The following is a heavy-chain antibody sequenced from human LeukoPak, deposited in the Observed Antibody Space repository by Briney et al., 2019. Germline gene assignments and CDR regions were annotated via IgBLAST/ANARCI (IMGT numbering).Heavy chain of an antibody. Sequence: AETLSLTCTLSGGSMTNYYGSGIRHPPGKGLEWSGYIDRRGGTKCNPYSASLTRRVTRSADTSKNPISLKLNSVTAAETAVYYCARHFGEIYDSSGHYYLDYWGQGILVTVSS. CDR1: GGSMTNYY. CDR3: ARHFGEIYDSSGHYYLDY. V-gene: IGHV4-59*01. CDR2: IDRRGGT. J-gene: IGHJ4*02. D-gene: IGHD3-22*01.